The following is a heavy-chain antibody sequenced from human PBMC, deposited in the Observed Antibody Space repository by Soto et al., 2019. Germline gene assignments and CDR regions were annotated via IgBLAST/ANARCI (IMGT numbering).Heavy chain of an antibody. J-gene: IGHJ4*02. CDR2: ISGSGGST. CDR1: GFTFSSYA. V-gene: IGHV3-23*01. CDR3: AKGSLYYDFWSGYYDFDY. D-gene: IGHD3-3*01. Sequence: GGSLRLSCAASGFTFSSYAMSWVRQAPGKGLEWVSAISGSGGSTYYADSVKGRSTISRDNSKNTLYLQMNSLRAEDTAVYYFAKGSLYYDFWSGYYDFDYWGQGTLVTVSS.